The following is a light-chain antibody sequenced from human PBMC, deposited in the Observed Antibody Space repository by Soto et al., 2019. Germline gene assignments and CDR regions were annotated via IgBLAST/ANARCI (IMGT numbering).Light chain of an antibody. CDR1: SSDVGGSNY. CDR2: DVT. Sequence: QSVLTQPASVSGSLGQSITISCTGTSSDVGGSNYVSWYQQFPGKAPKLMISDVTNRPSGVSNRFSGSKSVNTASLTISGLQAEDEADYYCSSYTSSNSNVFGTGTKLTVL. V-gene: IGLV2-14*01. CDR3: SSYTSSNSNV. J-gene: IGLJ1*01.